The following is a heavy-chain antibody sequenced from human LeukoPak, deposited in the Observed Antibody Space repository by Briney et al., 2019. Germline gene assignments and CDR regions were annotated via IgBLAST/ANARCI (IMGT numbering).Heavy chain of an antibody. CDR2: ISSSSSTI. CDR1: GFTFSSYS. CDR3: AREEQQLVRGLTDY. Sequence: PGGSLRLSCAASGFTFSSYSMNWVRQAPGKGLEWVSYISSSSSTIYYADSVKGRFTISRDNAKNSLYLQMNSLRDEDTAVYYCAREEQQLVRGLTDYWGQGTLVTVSS. D-gene: IGHD6-13*01. J-gene: IGHJ4*02. V-gene: IGHV3-48*02.